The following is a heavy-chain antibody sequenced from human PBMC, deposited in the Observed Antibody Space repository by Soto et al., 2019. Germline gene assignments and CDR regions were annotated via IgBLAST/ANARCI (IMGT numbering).Heavy chain of an antibody. CDR2: IYYSGST. CDR3: ARESEDLTSNFDY. Sequence: SETLSLTCTVSGGSISSSSYYWGWIRQPPGKGLEWIGSIYYSGSTYYNPSLKSRVTISVDTSKNQFSLKLSSVTAADTAVYYCARESEDLTSNFDYWGQGTLVTVSS. CDR1: GGSISSSSYY. J-gene: IGHJ4*02. V-gene: IGHV4-39*02.